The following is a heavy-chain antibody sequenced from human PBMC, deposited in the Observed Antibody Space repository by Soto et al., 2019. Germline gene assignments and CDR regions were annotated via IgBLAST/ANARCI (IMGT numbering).Heavy chain of an antibody. CDR1: GYTFTDYY. CDR2: INPNSGGT. Sequence: ASVKVSCKASGYTFTDYYMHWVRQAPGQGPEWMGWINPNSGGTKYAQKFHGRVTMTRDTSINTAYMELSRLRSDDTAVSYCASAASRLMYVCYYYGMDVWGQGTTVTVSS. CDR3: ASAASRLMYVCYYYGMDV. J-gene: IGHJ6*02. V-gene: IGHV1-2*02. D-gene: IGHD2-15*01.